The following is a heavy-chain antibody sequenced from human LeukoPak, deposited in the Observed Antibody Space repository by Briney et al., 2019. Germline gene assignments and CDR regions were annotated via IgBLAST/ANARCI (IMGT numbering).Heavy chain of an antibody. V-gene: IGHV3-23*01. J-gene: IGHJ4*02. CDR1: GFTVSSNY. Sequence: GGSLRLSCAASGFTVSSNYMSWVRQAPGKGLEWVSAISGSGGSTYYADSVKGRFTISRDNSKNTLYLQMNSLRAEDTAVYYCAKDYNYGDEYDYWGQGTLVTVSS. CDR3: AKDYNYGDEYDY. CDR2: ISGSGGST. D-gene: IGHD4-17*01.